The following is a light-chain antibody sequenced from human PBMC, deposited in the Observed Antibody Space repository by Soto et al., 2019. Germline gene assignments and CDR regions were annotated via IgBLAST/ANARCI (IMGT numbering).Light chain of an antibody. CDR2: SNN. V-gene: IGLV1-44*01. J-gene: IGLJ3*02. Sequence: QSVLTQPPSASGAPGQRVTISCSGSSSNIGRNAVAWFRQVPGTAPKLLVYSNNQRPSGVPDRFSDSRSGTSASLAISGLQSEDEAEYYCAVWDDRLNGPVFGGGTKLTVL. CDR3: AVWDDRLNGPV. CDR1: SSNIGRNA.